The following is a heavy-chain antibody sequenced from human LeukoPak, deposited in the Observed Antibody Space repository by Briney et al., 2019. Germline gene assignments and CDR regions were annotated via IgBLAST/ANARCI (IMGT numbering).Heavy chain of an antibody. V-gene: IGHV3-9*01. CDR3: ARDATIDRYYDFWSGQNWFDR. CDR2: ISWNSGSI. J-gene: IGHJ5*02. D-gene: IGHD3-3*01. CDR1: GFTFDDYV. Sequence: GGSLRLSCAASGFTFDDYVMHWVRQGPGKGLEWVSGISWNSGSIGYADSVKGRFTISRDNAKNSLYLQMNSLRAEDTAVYYCARDATIDRYYDFWSGQNWFDRWGQGTLVTVSS.